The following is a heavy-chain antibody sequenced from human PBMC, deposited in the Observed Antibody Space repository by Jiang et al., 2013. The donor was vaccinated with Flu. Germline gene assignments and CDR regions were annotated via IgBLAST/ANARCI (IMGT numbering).Heavy chain of an antibody. CDR1: GYTFTNYA. Sequence: SGYTFTNYAMNWVRQAPGQGLEWMGWINTNTGNPTFAQGFTGRFVFSLDTSVNTAYLQISSLKAEDTAVYYCARDVRIRIAVAGTLVYYGMDVWGQGTAVTVSS. D-gene: IGHD6-19*01. V-gene: IGHV7-4-1*02. CDR2: INTNTGNP. CDR3: ARDVRIRIAVAGTLVYYGMDV. J-gene: IGHJ6*02.